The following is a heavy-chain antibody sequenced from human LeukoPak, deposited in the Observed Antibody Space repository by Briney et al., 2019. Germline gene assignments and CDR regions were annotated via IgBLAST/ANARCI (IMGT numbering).Heavy chain of an antibody. CDR3: ARDRCSSTSCYVDY. CDR1: GGSVSSGSYY. V-gene: IGHV4-61*01. Sequence: SETLSLTSTVSGGSVSSGSYYWSWIRQPPGKGLEWIGYIYYSGSTNYNPSLKSRVTIPVDTSKNQFSLKLSSVTAADTAVYYCARDRCSSTSCYVDYWSQGTLVTVSS. CDR2: IYYSGST. D-gene: IGHD2-2*01. J-gene: IGHJ4*02.